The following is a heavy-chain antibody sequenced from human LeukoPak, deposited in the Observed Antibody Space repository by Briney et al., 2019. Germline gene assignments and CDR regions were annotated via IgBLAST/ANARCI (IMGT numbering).Heavy chain of an antibody. CDR1: GFTFSSYE. CDR2: ISSSDSTI. V-gene: IGHV3-48*03. Sequence: GGSLRLSCAASGFTFSSYEMNWVRQAPGKGLEWVSYISSSDSTIYYADSVKGRFTISRDNAKNSLYLQMNSLRAEDTAVYYCARYIVTTDQAFDYWGQGTLVTVSS. J-gene: IGHJ4*02. D-gene: IGHD5-12*01. CDR3: ARYIVTTDQAFDY.